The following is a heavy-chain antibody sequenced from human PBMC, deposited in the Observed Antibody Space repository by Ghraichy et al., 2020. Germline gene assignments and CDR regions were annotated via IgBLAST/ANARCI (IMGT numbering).Heavy chain of an antibody. CDR3: AKDIKPDSRWDIDY. V-gene: IGHV3-23*01. J-gene: IGHJ4*02. CDR2: ITAGGTK. CDR1: GFSVNNFA. Sequence: GESLNISCAASGFSVNNFAMNWVRRALGWGLEWVSGITAGGTKYYADSAKGRFTISRDSSKNTLYLQMNSLRAEDTAVYYCAKDIKPDSRWDIDYWGQGTLVTVSS. D-gene: IGHD6-19*01.